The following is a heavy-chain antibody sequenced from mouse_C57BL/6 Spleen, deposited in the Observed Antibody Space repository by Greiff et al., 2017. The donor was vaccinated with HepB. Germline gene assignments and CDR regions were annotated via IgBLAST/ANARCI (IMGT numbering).Heavy chain of an antibody. Sequence: EVQLQQSGPVLVKPGASVKMSCKASGYTFTDYYMNWVKQSHGKSLEWIGVINPYNGGTSYNQKFKGKATLTVDKSSSTAYMELNRLTSEDSAVYYCARGYYYGSSSYYFDYWGQGTTLTVSS. CDR1: GYTFTDYY. CDR2: INPYNGGT. V-gene: IGHV1-19*01. J-gene: IGHJ2*01. CDR3: ARGYYYGSSSYYFDY. D-gene: IGHD1-1*01.